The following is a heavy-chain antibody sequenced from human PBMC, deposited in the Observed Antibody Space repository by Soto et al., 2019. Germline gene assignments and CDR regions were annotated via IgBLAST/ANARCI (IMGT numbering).Heavy chain of an antibody. CDR3: ARSPSWETTVTPYYFDY. Sequence: ASVKVSCKASRYTFINYDINWVRQAPGQGLEWMGWMNPKSANTGYAQNFQGRVTMTRNTSISTAYMELSSLRSEDTAVYYCARSPSWETTVTPYYFDYWGQGTLVTVSS. D-gene: IGHD4-4*01. J-gene: IGHJ4*02. CDR2: MNPKSANT. CDR1: RYTFINYD. V-gene: IGHV1-8*01.